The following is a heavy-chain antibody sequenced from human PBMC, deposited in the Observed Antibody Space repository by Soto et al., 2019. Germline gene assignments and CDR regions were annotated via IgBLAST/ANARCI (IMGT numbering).Heavy chain of an antibody. J-gene: IGHJ4*02. CDR1: GYTFTSYD. D-gene: IGHD3-3*01. Sequence: ASVKVSCKASGYTFTSYDSNWVRQATGQGLEWMGGMNPNSGTASYAQKFQGRVTMTTNESMSTAYMELSSLRSEDTAVYYCARGTRLLEWYPYSSDYWGQGTLVTVSS. CDR2: MNPNSGTA. CDR3: ARGTRLLEWYPYSSDY. V-gene: IGHV1-8*01.